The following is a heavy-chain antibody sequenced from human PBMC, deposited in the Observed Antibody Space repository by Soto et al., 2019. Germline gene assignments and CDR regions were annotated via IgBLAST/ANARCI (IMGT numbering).Heavy chain of an antibody. CDR1: GYTFTSYD. Sequence: QVQLVQSGAEVKKPGASVKVSCKASGYTFTSYDINWVRQATGQGLEWMGWMNPNSGNTGYAQKFQGRVTMTRNTSRSTAYMELSSLRSEDTAVYYRARRGYSSSWYYYYYYGMDVWGQGTTVTVSS. D-gene: IGHD6-13*01. V-gene: IGHV1-8*01. J-gene: IGHJ6*02. CDR2: MNPNSGNT. CDR3: ARRGYSSSWYYYYYYGMDV.